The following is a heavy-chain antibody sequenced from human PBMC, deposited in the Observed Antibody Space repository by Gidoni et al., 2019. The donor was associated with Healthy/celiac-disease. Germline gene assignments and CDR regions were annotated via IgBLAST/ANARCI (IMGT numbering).Heavy chain of an antibody. J-gene: IGHJ5*02. CDR1: GYTFTSYG. CDR2: FSAYNGNT. CDR3: ARELPVLVQLERRGWFDP. Sequence: QVQLVQSGAEVKKPGASVKVSCKASGYTFTSYGISWVRQAPGQGLEWMGWFSAYNGNTNYAPTLQGRVTLTTDTSPSTAYRELRSLRSDDTAVYYCARELPVLVQLERRGWFDPWGQGTLVTVSS. V-gene: IGHV1-18*01. D-gene: IGHD1-1*01.